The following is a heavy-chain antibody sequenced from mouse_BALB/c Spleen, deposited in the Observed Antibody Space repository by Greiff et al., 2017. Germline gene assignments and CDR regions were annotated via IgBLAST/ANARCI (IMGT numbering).Heavy chain of an antibody. Sequence: VKLVESGAELAKPGASVKMSCKASGYTFTSYWMHWVKQRPGQGLEWIGYINPSTGYTEYNQKFKDKATLTADKSSSTAYMQLSSLTSEDSAVYYCARPWDGNSAWFAYWGQGTLVTVSA. D-gene: IGHD2-1*01. CDR2: INPSTGYT. V-gene: IGHV1-7*01. CDR1: GYTFTSYW. CDR3: ARPWDGNSAWFAY. J-gene: IGHJ3*01.